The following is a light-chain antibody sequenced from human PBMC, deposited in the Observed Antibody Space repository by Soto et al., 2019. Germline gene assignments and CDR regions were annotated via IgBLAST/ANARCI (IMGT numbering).Light chain of an antibody. CDR3: LQDYNYPLT. J-gene: IGKJ4*01. V-gene: IGKV1-6*01. CDR1: QGIRND. Sequence: AIQMTQSPSSLSASVGDRVTITCRASQGIRNDLGWYQQKPGKAPKLLIYAASSLQSGVPSTFSGRGSGTDFTLTISSLQPEDFATYYCLQDYNYPLTFGGGTKVDIK. CDR2: AAS.